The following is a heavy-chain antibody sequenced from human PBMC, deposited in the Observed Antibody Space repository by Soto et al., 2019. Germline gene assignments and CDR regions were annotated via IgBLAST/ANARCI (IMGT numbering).Heavy chain of an antibody. CDR1: GGSISSGGYY. CDR2: IYYSGST. D-gene: IGHD6-19*01. V-gene: IGHV4-30-4*02. J-gene: IGHJ4*02. Sequence: PSDTLCLTCTVSGGSISSGGYYWNWIRQHPGKGLEWIGYIYYSGSTYYNPSLRSRVTISVDTSKNQFSLKLNTVTAADTAVYYCVRRGGAVAGTSRFDSWGQGMLVTVSS. CDR3: VRRGGAVAGTSRFDS.